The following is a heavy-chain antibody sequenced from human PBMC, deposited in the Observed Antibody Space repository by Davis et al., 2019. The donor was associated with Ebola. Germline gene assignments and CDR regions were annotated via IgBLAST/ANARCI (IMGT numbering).Heavy chain of an antibody. CDR1: GGTFSSYA. CDR3: ARAYYYDSSGYLGFDP. Sequence: SVKVSCRASGGTFSSYAISWVRQAPGQGLEWMGGIIPIFGTANYAQKFQGRVTITADESTSTAYMELSSLRSEDTAVYYCARAYYYDSSGYLGFDPWGQGTLVTVSS. CDR2: IIPIFGTA. V-gene: IGHV1-69*13. J-gene: IGHJ5*02. D-gene: IGHD3-22*01.